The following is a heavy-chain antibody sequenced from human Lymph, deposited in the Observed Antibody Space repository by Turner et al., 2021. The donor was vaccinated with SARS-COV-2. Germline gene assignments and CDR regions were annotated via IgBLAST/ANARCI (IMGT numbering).Heavy chain of an antibody. CDR3: ARDIPTTADYFDY. CDR1: GFTFSTYS. J-gene: IGHJ4*02. V-gene: IGHV3-21*01. D-gene: IGHD4-17*01. Sequence: EVQLVESGGGLVTPGGSLRISCAASGFTFSTYSMKWFRQAREKGLEWISSISSSSSYIYYADSVKGRFTISRDDAKNSLYLQMNSLRAEDTAVYYCARDIPTTADYFDYWGQGTLVTVSS. CDR2: ISSSSSYI.